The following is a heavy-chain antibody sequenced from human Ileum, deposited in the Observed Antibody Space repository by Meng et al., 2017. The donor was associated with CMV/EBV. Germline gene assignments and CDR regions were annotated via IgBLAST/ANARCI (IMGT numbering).Heavy chain of an antibody. J-gene: IGHJ4*02. Sequence: HVQIQQWGEGLLKPSETLSLTCSLGGSFSPYTWSWIRQAPGKGLEWIGEINQYGSTNFNPSVKSRVTISRDTSKNQFSLRLNSVTAADAAVYYCVTADHHAIKYWGQGTLVTVSS. CDR2: INQYGST. V-gene: IGHV4-34*01. D-gene: IGHD5-12*01. CDR1: GSFSPYT. CDR3: VTADHHAIKY.